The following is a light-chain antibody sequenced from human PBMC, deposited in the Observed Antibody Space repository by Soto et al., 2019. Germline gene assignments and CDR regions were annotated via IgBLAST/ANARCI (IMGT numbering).Light chain of an antibody. CDR3: QQSYSTPIT. V-gene: IGKV1-39*01. J-gene: IGKJ5*01. CDR1: QGISSN. CDR2: TTS. Sequence: QLTQSPSSLSASVGDRVTLTCRASQGISSNLAWYQQKPGKAPNLLIYTTSSLHSGVPSRFSGSGSGTDFTLTISSLQPEDFATYYCQQSYSTPITFGQGTRLEIK.